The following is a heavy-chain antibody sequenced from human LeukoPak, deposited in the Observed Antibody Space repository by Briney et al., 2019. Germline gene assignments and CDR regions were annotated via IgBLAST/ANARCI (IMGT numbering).Heavy chain of an antibody. D-gene: IGHD3-22*01. Sequence: SETLSLTCTVSGGSISSGGYYWSWIRQHPGKGLEWIGYIYYSGSTYYNPSLKSRVTISVDTSKNQFSLKLSSVTAADTAVYYCARVLFDDSSGYPYNWFDPRGQGTLVTVSS. J-gene: IGHJ5*02. CDR1: GGSISSGGYY. CDR2: IYYSGST. V-gene: IGHV4-31*03. CDR3: ARVLFDDSSGYPYNWFDP.